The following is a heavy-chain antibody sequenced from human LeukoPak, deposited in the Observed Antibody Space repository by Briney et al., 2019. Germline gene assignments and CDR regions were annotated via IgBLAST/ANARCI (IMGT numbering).Heavy chain of an antibody. CDR2: IYSGNHT. V-gene: IGHV3-66*01. J-gene: IGHJ4*02. CDR3: AREGVATAGTAYDY. D-gene: IGHD3-3*01. Sequence: GGSLRLSCVASGFVVSDNYISWVRQAPGKGLEWISIIYSGNHTSYTDSVKGRFIISRDNSKNMVYLQMNSLRPDDTAVYYCAREGVATAGTAYDYWGQGTLVTVSS. CDR1: GFVVSDNY.